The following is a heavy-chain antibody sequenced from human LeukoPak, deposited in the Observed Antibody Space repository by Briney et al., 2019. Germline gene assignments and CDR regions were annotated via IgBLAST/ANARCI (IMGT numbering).Heavy chain of an antibody. Sequence: GGSLRLSCTASGFTFSNYWMHWVRQAPGKGLGWVSRIDTDGTRTYYADSVKGRFTISRDNAKNTLYLQMDNLRAEDTAVYYCARGLLTQSTVTSGYWGQGTLVTVSS. CDR1: GFTFSNYW. V-gene: IGHV3-74*01. CDR3: ARGLLTQSTVTSGY. D-gene: IGHD4-17*01. CDR2: IDTDGTRT. J-gene: IGHJ4*02.